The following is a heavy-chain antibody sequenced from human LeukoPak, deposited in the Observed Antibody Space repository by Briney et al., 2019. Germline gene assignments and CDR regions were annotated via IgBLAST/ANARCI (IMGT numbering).Heavy chain of an antibody. Sequence: PGGSLRLSCAASGYTFSDYYMSWIRQAPGKGLEWLSHISSGSSYTSYADSVKGRFTISRDNAKHSLYLQINSLRAEDTAVYYCARVPNGDLDYWGQGTLVTVSS. CDR3: ARVPNGDLDY. J-gene: IGHJ4*02. V-gene: IGHV3-11*06. CDR2: ISSGSSYT. CDR1: GYTFSDYY. D-gene: IGHD4-17*01.